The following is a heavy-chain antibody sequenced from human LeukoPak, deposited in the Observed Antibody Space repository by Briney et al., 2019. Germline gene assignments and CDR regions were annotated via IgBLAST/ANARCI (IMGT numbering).Heavy chain of an antibody. Sequence: ASVKVSCKASGYTFTSYYMHWVRQSPGQGLEWMGIINPSGGSTSYAQKFQGRVTMTRDTSTSTVYMELSSLRSEDTAVYYCARGSEYQLPYTAFDIWGQGTMVTVSS. J-gene: IGHJ3*02. D-gene: IGHD2-2*02. V-gene: IGHV1-46*01. CDR3: ARGSEYQLPYTAFDI. CDR1: GYTFTSYY. CDR2: INPSGGST.